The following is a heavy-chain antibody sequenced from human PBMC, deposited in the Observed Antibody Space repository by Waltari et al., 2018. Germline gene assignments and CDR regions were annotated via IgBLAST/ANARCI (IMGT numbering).Heavy chain of an antibody. CDR1: GFDFTKHY. V-gene: IGHV3-74*01. CDR3: AREGGGFDYTPDY. Sequence: EVQLEESGGGLVQPGGSRRLSCEASGFDFTKHYMHWVRQGPGKGLVSVSRISGDGGSTSYAASVKGRFTISRDNSKNTLYLQMNSFRAEDTGIYYCAREGGGFDYTPDYWGQGTLVTVSS. D-gene: IGHD5-12*01. J-gene: IGHJ4*02. CDR2: ISGDGGST.